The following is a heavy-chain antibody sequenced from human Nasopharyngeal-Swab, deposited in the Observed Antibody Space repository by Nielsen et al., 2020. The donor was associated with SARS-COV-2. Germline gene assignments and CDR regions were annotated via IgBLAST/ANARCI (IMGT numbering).Heavy chain of an antibody. Sequence: SETLSLTCTVSGGSISSSSYYWGWIRQPPGMGLEWIGSIYYSGSTYYNPSLKSRVTISVDTSKNQFSLKLSSVTAADTAVYYCARERGRGGIWNYYYYYMDVWGKGTTVTVSS. V-gene: IGHV4-39*07. J-gene: IGHJ6*03. CDR1: GGSISSSSYY. D-gene: IGHD3-10*01. CDR3: ARERGRGGIWNYYYYYMDV. CDR2: IYYSGST.